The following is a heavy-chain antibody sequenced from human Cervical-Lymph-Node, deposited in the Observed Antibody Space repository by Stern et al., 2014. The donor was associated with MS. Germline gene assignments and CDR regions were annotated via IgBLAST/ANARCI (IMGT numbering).Heavy chain of an antibody. D-gene: IGHD1-26*01. Sequence: QVQLVQSGTELKKPGSSVKVSCKASGTSFRTYTFSWVRQAPGQGLEWMGRVIPLLGTGSYTQKFQGRLTIIADPSTTSGYMELSSLRSDDTAVYYCAIGAGSYWGSFDSWGQGTLVTVSS. V-gene: IGHV1-69*08. J-gene: IGHJ5*01. CDR2: VIPLLGTG. CDR1: GTSFRTYT. CDR3: AIGAGSYWGSFDS.